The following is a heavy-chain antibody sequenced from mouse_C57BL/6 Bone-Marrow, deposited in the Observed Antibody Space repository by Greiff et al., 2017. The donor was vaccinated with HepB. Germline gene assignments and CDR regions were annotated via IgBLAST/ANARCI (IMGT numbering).Heavy chain of an antibody. J-gene: IGHJ2*01. V-gene: IGHV10-1*01. CDR2: IRSKSNNYAT. D-gene: IGHD3-2*02. CDR3: VRDSSGYFDY. Sequence: VMLVESGGGLVQPKGSLKLSCAASGFSFNTYAMNWVRQAPGKGLEWVARIRSKSNNYATYYADSVKERFTISRDDSESMLYLQMNNLKTEDTAMYYCVRDSSGYFDYWGQGTTLTVSS. CDR1: GFSFNTYA.